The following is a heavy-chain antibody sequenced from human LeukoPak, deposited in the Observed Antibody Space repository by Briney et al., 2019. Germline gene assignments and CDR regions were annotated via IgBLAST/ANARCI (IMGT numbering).Heavy chain of an antibody. CDR1: GYTFTHYY. V-gene: IGHV1-2*02. CDR2: INPNSGGT. D-gene: IGHD3-10*01. Sequence: EASVKVSCKASGYTFTHYYIHWVRQAPGQGLEWMGWINPNSGGTNYAQKFQGRVTMTRGTSISTAYMELGSLRSDDTAVYYCARALPMFRGLTSWDYWGQGTLVIVSS. J-gene: IGHJ4*02. CDR3: ARALPMFRGLTSWDY.